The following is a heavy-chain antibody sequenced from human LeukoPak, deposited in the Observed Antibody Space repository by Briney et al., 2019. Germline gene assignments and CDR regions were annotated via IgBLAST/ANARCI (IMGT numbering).Heavy chain of an antibody. CDR1: GGSISSYY. J-gene: IGHJ6*03. Sequence: PSETLSLTCTVSGGSISSYYWSWIRQPAGKGLEWIGRIYTSGSTNYNPSLKSRVTMSVDTSKNQFSLKLSSVTAADTAVYYCAREVVVVVAATETYYYYYYMDVWGKGTTVTISS. V-gene: IGHV4-4*07. CDR2: IYTSGST. CDR3: AREVVVVVAATETYYYYYYMDV. D-gene: IGHD2-15*01.